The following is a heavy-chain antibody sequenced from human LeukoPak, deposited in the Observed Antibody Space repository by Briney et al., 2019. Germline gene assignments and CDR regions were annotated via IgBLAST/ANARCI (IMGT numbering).Heavy chain of an antibody. V-gene: IGHV4-31*03. CDR3: AGDSSRFDY. D-gene: IGHD2-2*01. CDR1: AASISSSSHH. J-gene: IGHJ4*02. CDR2: IYYSGST. Sequence: SETLSLTCTISAASISSSSHHWGWIRQSPGKGLEWIGYIYYSGSTYYNPSLKSRVTTSVDTSKNQFSLKLSSVTAADTAVYYCAGDSSRFDYWGQGTLVTVSS.